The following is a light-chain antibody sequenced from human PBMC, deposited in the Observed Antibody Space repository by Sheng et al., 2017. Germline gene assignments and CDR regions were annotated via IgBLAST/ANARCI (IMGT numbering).Light chain of an antibody. Sequence: SYELSQPPSVSVAPGQTARITCGGNNIGSKTVHWYQQRPGQAPVLVVYDNSARPSGIPERFSGSNSGNTATLTISRVEAGDEADYYCQVWDSSSDHHVVFGGGTKLTVL. CDR3: QVWDSSSDHHVV. V-gene: IGLV3-21*02. CDR2: DNS. CDR1: NIGSKT. J-gene: IGLJ2*01.